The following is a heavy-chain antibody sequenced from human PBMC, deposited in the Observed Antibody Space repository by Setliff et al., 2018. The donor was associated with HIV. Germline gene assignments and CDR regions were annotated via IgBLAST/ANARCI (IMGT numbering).Heavy chain of an antibody. J-gene: IGHJ4*02. Sequence: SETLSLTCAVSGGSISSNKWWSWVRRPPGKGLEWIGEIYHSGSTKYNPSLKSRVTISVDKSKNQFSLNLTSVTAADTAVYYCARGGAFWSGYYGFDYWGQGTLVTV. D-gene: IGHD3-3*01. CDR3: ARGGAFWSGYYGFDY. CDR1: GGSISSNKW. CDR2: IYHSGST. V-gene: IGHV4-4*02.